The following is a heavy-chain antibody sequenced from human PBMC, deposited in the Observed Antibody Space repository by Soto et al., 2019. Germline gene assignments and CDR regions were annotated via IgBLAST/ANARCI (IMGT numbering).Heavy chain of an antibody. J-gene: IGHJ4*02. D-gene: IGHD6-25*01. CDR2: IFYTENT. V-gene: IGHV4-61*08. Sequence: SETLSLTCSVSGGTINSGDYFWSWIRQPPGKGLEWIGSIFYTENTDYNPSLKSRVTISIDTSKKQLPLNLRYVTAADTAIYYCARVNRAAFDYWGQGTLVTVSS. CDR3: ARVNRAAFDY. CDR1: GGTINSGDYF.